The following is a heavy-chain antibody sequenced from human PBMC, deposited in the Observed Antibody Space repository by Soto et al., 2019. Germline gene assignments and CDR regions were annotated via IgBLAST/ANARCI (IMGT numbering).Heavy chain of an antibody. CDR2: ISYDGSNK. Sequence: QVQLVESGGVVVQPGRSLRLSCAASGFTFSSYGMHWVRQAPGKGLEWVAVISYDGSNKYYADSVKGRFTISRDNSKNTLYLQMNSLRAEDTAVYYCAKGGIVGANEGRAGPIFDYWGQGTLVTVSS. D-gene: IGHD1-26*01. CDR3: AKGGIVGANEGRAGPIFDY. V-gene: IGHV3-30*18. CDR1: GFTFSSYG. J-gene: IGHJ4*02.